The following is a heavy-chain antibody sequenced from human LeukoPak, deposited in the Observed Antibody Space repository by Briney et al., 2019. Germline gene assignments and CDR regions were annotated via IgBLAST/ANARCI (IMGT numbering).Heavy chain of an antibody. V-gene: IGHV3-21*01. CDR3: ARAAGQLDDY. Sequence: GGSLRLSCVASGFTFSSYSMNWVRQAPGKGLEWVSSISSSSSYIYYADSVKGRFTISRDNAKNSLYLQMNSLRAEDTAVYYCARAAGQLDDYWGQGTLVTVSS. CDR2: ISSSSSYI. J-gene: IGHJ4*02. D-gene: IGHD6-13*01. CDR1: GFTFSSYS.